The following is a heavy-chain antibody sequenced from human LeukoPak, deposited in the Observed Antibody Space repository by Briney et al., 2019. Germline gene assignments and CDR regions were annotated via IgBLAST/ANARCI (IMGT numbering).Heavy chain of an antibody. CDR3: ARRGYSYAYDY. V-gene: IGHV5-10-1*01. D-gene: IGHD5-18*01. CDR2: IDPGDSYT. J-gene: IGHJ4*02. Sequence: GAALEISCKGSGCHFTSYWSTWGRQMPGKGLEWMGRIDPGDSYTIYNPSFQGHVTISTDKSIRTAYLQWSSLAASDTAMYYCARRGYSYAYDYGGQGTLVTVSS. CDR1: GCHFTSYW.